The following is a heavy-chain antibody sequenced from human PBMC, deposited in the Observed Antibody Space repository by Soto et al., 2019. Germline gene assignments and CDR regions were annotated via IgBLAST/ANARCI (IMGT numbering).Heavy chain of an antibody. V-gene: IGHV3-74*01. J-gene: IGHJ6*02. CDR2: INGDGSST. D-gene: IGHD2-2*01. CDR3: AREFAPSALPPSSLMDV. Sequence: EVQLVESGGGLVQPGGSLRLSCAASGFTISSHWMHWVRRAPGKGLVWVSRINGDGSSTNYADSVKGRFTISRDNARNTLYLQKDSLGAGDTAVLYCAREFAPSALPPSSLMDVWGQGTTVTVSS. CDR1: GFTISSHW.